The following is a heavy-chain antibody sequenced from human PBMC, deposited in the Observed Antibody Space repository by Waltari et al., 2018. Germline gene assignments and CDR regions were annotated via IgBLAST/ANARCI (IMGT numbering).Heavy chain of an antibody. V-gene: IGHV1-8*03. CDR3: ARGPPHPDGYFDY. J-gene: IGHJ4*02. CDR2: MNPNRGNT. CDR1: GYTFTSYD. Sequence: QVQLVQSGAEVKKPGASVKVSCKASGYTFTSYDINWVRQATGQGLEWMGWMNPNRGNTGYAQKVQGRVTITRNTSISTAYMELSSLRSEDTAVYYCARGPPHPDGYFDYWGQGTLVTVSS.